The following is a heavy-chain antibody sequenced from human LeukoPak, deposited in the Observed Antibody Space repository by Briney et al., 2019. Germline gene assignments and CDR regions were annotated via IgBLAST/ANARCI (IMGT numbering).Heavy chain of an antibody. CDR1: GYTFTSYG. Sequence: ASVKGSCKASGYTFTSYGISWVRQAPGEGLEWMVWISAYNGNTNYAQKLQGRVTMTTDTSTSTAYMELRSLRADDTAVYYCARKHGSRGYGMDVWGQGTTVTVSS. J-gene: IGHJ6*02. V-gene: IGHV1-18*01. CDR2: ISAYNGNT. D-gene: IGHD3-10*01. CDR3: ARKHGSRGYGMDV.